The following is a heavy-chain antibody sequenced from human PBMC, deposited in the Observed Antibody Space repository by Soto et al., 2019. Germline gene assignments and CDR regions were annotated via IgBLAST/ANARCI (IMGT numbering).Heavy chain of an antibody. D-gene: IGHD1-20*01. J-gene: IGHJ4*02. CDR2: IDLSESYT. Sequence: GESLKISCKVSGYSFASQWISWVRQVPGKGQEWMGRIDLSESYTTYNPSFQGHVTFSADKSITTAYLQWRSLEASDTAIYYCATQAQITYYFGYWGQGTLVTVSS. V-gene: IGHV5-10-1*01. CDR1: GYSFASQW. CDR3: ATQAQITYYFGY.